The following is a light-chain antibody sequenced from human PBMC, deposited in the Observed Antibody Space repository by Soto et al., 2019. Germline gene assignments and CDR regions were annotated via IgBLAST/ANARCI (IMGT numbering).Light chain of an antibody. CDR2: DVN. V-gene: IGLV2-14*01. CDR3: SSYTSRSTLVV. Sequence: QSALTQPASVSGSTGQSITIACTGTTSDVGGHNYVSWYQQYPGKAPKLIIYDVNNRPSGVSNRFSGSKSGNTASLTISGLRAEDEADYYCSSYTSRSTLVVFGGGTKLTV. J-gene: IGLJ2*01. CDR1: TSDVGGHNY.